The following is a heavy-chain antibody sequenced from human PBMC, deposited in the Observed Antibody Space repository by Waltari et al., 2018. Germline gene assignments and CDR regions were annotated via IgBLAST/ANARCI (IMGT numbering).Heavy chain of an antibody. CDR1: GYTFTSYA. CDR2: INAGNGNT. CDR3: ARSEYYYGSGSQDVDY. V-gene: IGHV1-3*03. D-gene: IGHD3-10*01. J-gene: IGHJ4*02. Sequence: QVQLVQSGAEVKKPGASVTVSCKASGYTFTSYAMHWVRQAPGQRLEWMGWINAGNGNTKYSQEFQGRGTITRDTSASTAYMELSSLRSEDMAVYYCARSEYYYGSGSQDVDYWGQGTLVTVSS.